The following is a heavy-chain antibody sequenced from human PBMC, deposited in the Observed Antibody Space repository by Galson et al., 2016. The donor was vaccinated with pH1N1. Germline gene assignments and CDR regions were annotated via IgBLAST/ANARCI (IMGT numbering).Heavy chain of an antibody. Sequence: ALVKPTQTLTLTCTFSGFSLSTTGMRVSWIRQPPGKALEWLARIDWADSKFYSTSLKTRVTISKDTSKNQVVLEMTNMDPVDTATYYCARSRRMAAVGTSGYFYNSMDVWGQGTTVTVSS. D-gene: IGHD6-13*01. CDR1: GFSLSTTGMR. J-gene: IGHJ6*02. CDR2: IDWADSK. V-gene: IGHV2-70*04. CDR3: ARSRRMAAVGTSGYFYNSMDV.